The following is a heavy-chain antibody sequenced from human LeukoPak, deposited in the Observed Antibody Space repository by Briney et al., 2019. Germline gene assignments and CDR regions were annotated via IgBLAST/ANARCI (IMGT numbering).Heavy chain of an antibody. Sequence: GGSLRLSCAASGFTFSRYEMNWVRQAPGKGLGWVSYISSSGTTIYYADSVKGRFTISRDNAQNSLYLQMNSLRAEDTAVYYCARGAPRYDILTGYFDYWGQGALVTVSS. CDR2: ISSSGTTI. V-gene: IGHV3-48*03. J-gene: IGHJ4*02. D-gene: IGHD3-9*01. CDR3: ARGAPRYDILTGYFDY. CDR1: GFTFSRYE.